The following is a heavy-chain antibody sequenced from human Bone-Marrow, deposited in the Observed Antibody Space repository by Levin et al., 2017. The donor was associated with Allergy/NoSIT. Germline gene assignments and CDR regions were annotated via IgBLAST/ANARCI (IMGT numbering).Heavy chain of an antibody. CDR1: GGSFSGYY. CDR3: AGGWCSGGSCYLVQWQAVQFDY. J-gene: IGHJ4*02. V-gene: IGHV4-34*01. Sequence: SETLSLTCAVYGGSFSGYYWSWIRQPPGKGLEWIGEINHSGSTNYNPSLKSRVTISVDTSKNQFPLKLSSVTAADTAVYYCAGGWCSGGSCYLVQWQAVQFDYWGQGTLVTVSS. D-gene: IGHD2-15*01. CDR2: INHSGST.